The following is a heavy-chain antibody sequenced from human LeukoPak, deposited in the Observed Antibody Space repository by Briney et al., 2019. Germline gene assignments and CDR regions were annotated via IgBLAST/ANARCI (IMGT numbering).Heavy chain of an antibody. CDR3: ARGGGDPDMSVVAIKTGLPFDP. CDR1: GYTFARFG. Sequence: ASVKVSCKASGYTFARFGISRVRQAPGQGLEWMGWISAYNGNTKYAQKFQGRVTMTTDTSTSTAYMELRSLRSDDTAVYYCARGGGDPDMSVVAIKTGLPFDPWGQGTLVTVSS. J-gene: IGHJ5*02. D-gene: IGHD3-22*01. CDR2: ISAYNGNT. V-gene: IGHV1-18*01.